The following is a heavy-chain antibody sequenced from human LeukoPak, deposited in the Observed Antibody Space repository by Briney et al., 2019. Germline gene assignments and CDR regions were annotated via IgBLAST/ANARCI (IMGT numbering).Heavy chain of an antibody. Sequence: PGGSLRLSCAASGFTFSSYSMNWVRQAPGKGLEWVSSISSSSSYIYYADSVKGRFTISRDNSKNTLYLQMNSLRAEDTAVYYCAKVAPGCFDYWGQGTLVTVSS. CDR1: GFTFSSYS. CDR3: AKVAPGCFDY. J-gene: IGHJ4*02. CDR2: ISSSSSYI. V-gene: IGHV3-21*04.